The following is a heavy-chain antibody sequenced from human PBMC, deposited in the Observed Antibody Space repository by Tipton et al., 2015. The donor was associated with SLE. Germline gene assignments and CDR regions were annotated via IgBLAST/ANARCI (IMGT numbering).Heavy chain of an antibody. CDR3: ARDWEGDHYFDY. V-gene: IGHV3-11*01. CDR2: ISSSGSTI. J-gene: IGHJ4*02. Sequence: SLRLSCAASGFTFSDYYMSWIRQAPGKGLERVSYISSSGSTIYYADSVKGRFTISRDNAKNSLYLQMNSLRAEDTAVYYCARDWEGDHYFDYWGQGTLVTVSS. CDR1: GFTFSDYY. D-gene: IGHD1-26*01.